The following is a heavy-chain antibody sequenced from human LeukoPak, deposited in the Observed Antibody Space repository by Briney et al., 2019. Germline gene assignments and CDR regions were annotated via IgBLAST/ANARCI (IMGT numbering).Heavy chain of an antibody. CDR3: AGGVGRAAYYFDY. V-gene: IGHV4-61*02. D-gene: IGHD2-15*01. J-gene: IGHJ4*02. Sequence: SETLSLTCTVSGGSISSSSYYWSWIRQPAGKGLEWIGRIYTSGSTNYNPSLKSRVTMSVDTSKNQFSLKLSSVTAADTAVYYCAGGVGRAAYYFDYWGQGTLVTVSS. CDR1: GGSISSSSYY. CDR2: IYTSGST.